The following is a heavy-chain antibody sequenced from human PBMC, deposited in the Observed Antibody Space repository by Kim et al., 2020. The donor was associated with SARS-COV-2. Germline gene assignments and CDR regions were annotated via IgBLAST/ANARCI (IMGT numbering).Heavy chain of an antibody. CDR3: ARVGPPGNKLDY. Sequence: YYADSVKRRFTSSRDNAKNSLYLQMNSLRAEDTAVYYCARVGPPGNKLDYWGQGTLVTVSS. V-gene: IGHV3-11*01. J-gene: IGHJ4*02.